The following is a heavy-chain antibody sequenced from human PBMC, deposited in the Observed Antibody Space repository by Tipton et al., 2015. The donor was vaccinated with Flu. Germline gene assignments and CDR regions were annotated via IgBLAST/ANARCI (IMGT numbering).Heavy chain of an antibody. V-gene: IGHV1-18*01. Sequence: QSGAEVKKLGASVKVSCTASGFTFSNFGVNWVRQAPGQGLEWMGWISLYSGDTRYSQNVQGRVAMTTDTSTGTAYMELRNLRSDDTAVYYCARGSGYAGDYWGQGTLVTVSS. J-gene: IGHJ4*02. D-gene: IGHD5-12*01. CDR3: ARGSGYAGDY. CDR2: ISLYSGDT. CDR1: GFTFSNFG.